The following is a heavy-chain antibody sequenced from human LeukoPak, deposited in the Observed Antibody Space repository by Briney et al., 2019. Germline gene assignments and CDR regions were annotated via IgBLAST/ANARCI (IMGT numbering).Heavy chain of an antibody. CDR3: ARDGGITLVRGVIMGDYYYYYMDV. D-gene: IGHD3-10*01. Sequence: GGSLRLSCAASGFTFSSYSMNWVRQAPGKGLEWVSSISSSSSYIYYADSVKGRFTISRDNAKNSLYLQMNSLRAEDTAVYYCARDGGITLVRGVIMGDYYYYYMDVWSRGTTVTVSS. CDR2: ISSSSSYI. J-gene: IGHJ6*03. CDR1: GFTFSSYS. V-gene: IGHV3-21*01.